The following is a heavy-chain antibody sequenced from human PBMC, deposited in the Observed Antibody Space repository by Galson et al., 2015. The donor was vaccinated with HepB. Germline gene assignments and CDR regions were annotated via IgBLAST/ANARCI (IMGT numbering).Heavy chain of an antibody. Sequence: SLRLSCAASGFTFSSYGMHWVRQAPGKGLEWVAVISYDGSNKYYADSVKGRFTISRDNSKNTLYLQMNSLRAEDTAVYYCAKRAAAGSLDYWGQGTLVTVSS. V-gene: IGHV3-30*18. D-gene: IGHD6-13*01. CDR3: AKRAAAGSLDY. CDR2: ISYDGSNK. J-gene: IGHJ4*02. CDR1: GFTFSSYG.